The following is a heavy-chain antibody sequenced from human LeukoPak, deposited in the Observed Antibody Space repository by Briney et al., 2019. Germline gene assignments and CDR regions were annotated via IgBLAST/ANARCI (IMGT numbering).Heavy chain of an antibody. D-gene: IGHD3-22*01. Sequence: GGSLRLSCAASGFTFNSYAMSWVRQAPGKGLEWVSAISGSGGSTYYADSVKGRFTISRDNSKNTLYLQMNSLRAEDTSVYYCARDYGNYWGYFDYWGQGALVTVSS. CDR3: ARDYGNYWGYFDY. J-gene: IGHJ4*02. CDR2: ISGSGGST. CDR1: GFTFNSYA. V-gene: IGHV3-23*01.